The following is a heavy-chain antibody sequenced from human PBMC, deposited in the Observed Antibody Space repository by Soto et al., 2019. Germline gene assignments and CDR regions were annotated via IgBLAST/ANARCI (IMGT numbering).Heavy chain of an antibody. V-gene: IGHV3-74*01. Sequence: GGSLRLCWAASGFTFSSYWMHWVRQAPGKGLAWVSRINSDGSSTSYADSVKGQFTISRDNAKNTLYLQMNSLRAEDTAVYYCAVHNYYDSSGYYLNYYYYGMDVWGQGTTVTVSS. CDR1: GFTFSSYW. CDR3: AVHNYYDSSGYYLNYYYYGMDV. CDR2: INSDGSST. J-gene: IGHJ6*02. D-gene: IGHD3-22*01.